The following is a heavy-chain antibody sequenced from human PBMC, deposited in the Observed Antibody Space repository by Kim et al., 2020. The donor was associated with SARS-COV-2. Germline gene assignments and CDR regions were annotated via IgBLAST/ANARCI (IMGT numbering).Heavy chain of an antibody. V-gene: IGHV4-61*08. CDR2: IYYSGST. CDR3: ARDPLGSFDP. J-gene: IGHJ5*02. D-gene: IGHD3-16*01. CDR1: GGSVISGAYY. Sequence: SETLSLTCTVSGGSVISGAYYWSWIRQPPGKGLEWIGYIYYSGSTKYNPSLKSRVTISIDTSKNQFSLKLSSVTAADTAVYYCARDPLGSFDPWGQGTLVTVSS.